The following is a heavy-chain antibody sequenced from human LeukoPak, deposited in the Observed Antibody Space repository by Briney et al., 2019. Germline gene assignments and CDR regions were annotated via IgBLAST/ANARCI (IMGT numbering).Heavy chain of an antibody. Sequence: GGSLRLSCAASGFTFSSYSMNWVRQAPGKGLEWVSSVSSSSSYIYYADSVKGRFTISRDNAKNSLYLQMNSLRAEDTAVYYCARVATVTSSISSSRWLGDYMDVWGKGTTVTVSS. D-gene: IGHD4-11*01. CDR1: GFTFSSYS. V-gene: IGHV3-21*01. J-gene: IGHJ6*03. CDR2: VSSSSSYI. CDR3: ARVATVTSSISSSRWLGDYMDV.